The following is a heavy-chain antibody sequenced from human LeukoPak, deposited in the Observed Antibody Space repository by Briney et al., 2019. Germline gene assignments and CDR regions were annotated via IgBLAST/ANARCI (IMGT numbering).Heavy chain of an antibody. CDR2: ISGSGAGT. CDR1: GXTFSSHA. V-gene: IGHV3-23*01. D-gene: IGHD6-13*01. J-gene: IGHJ4*02. Sequence: PGGSLRLSCAASGXTFSSHAVSWVRQAPGKGLEWVSSISGSGAGTSYADSVRGRFTISRDNSKNTLYLQMNSLRAEDTAVYYCAKGKYSSSWYLDYWGQGTLVTVSS. CDR3: AKGKYSSSWYLDY.